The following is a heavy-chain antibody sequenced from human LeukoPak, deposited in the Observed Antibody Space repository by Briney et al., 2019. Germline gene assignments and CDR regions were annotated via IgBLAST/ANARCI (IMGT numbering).Heavy chain of an antibody. V-gene: IGHV3-7*01. Sequence: GGSLRLSCAASGFTLSDYWMSWVRQAPGKGLEWVANIDQDGSDENYVDSVKGRFTISRDDAKNSLYLQMSSLRADDTAMYYCARESTRARPGCWGQGTLVTVSS. CDR1: GFTLSDYW. CDR3: ARESTRARPGC. J-gene: IGHJ4*02. CDR2: IDQDGSDE. D-gene: IGHD6-19*01.